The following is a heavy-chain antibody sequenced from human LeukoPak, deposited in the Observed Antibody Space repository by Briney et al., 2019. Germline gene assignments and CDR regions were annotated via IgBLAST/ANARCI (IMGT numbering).Heavy chain of an antibody. D-gene: IGHD5-18*01. J-gene: IGHJ6*02. V-gene: IGHV4-31*03. CDR1: GVYFSSSGCY. CDR2: IYYSGST. CDR3: ARGPAGYSYGNVNYYYYGMDV. Sequence: PSETLSLTCSVSGVYFSSSGCYWGWIRQHPGKGLEWIGYIYYSGSTYYNPSLKSRVTISVDTSKNQFSLKLSSVTAADTAVYYCARGPAGYSYGNVNYYYYGMDVWGQGTTVTVSS.